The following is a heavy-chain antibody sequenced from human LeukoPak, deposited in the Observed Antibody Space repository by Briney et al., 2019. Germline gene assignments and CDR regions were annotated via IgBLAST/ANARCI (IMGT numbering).Heavy chain of an antibody. V-gene: IGHV1-18*01. D-gene: IGHD5-18*01. J-gene: IGHJ3*02. Sequence: ASVKVSCKTSGYTSDFMKYGVAWVRQAPGQGLEWMGWINPDSGHANYAQKFQGRVTMTTHTSTTTAYMELSSLRSEDTAVYYCARDSNSYGYYDAFDIWGQGTMVTVSS. CDR1: GYTSDFMKYG. CDR2: INPDSGHA. CDR3: ARDSNSYGYYDAFDI.